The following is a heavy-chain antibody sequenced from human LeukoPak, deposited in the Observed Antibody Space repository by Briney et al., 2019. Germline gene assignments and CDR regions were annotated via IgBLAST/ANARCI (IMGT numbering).Heavy chain of an antibody. D-gene: IGHD4-11*01. V-gene: IGHV4-34*01. CDR2: INQSGTT. Sequence: SETLSLTCAVYGGSFSTYYWSRIRQPPGKGLEWIGEINQSGTTTYNPSLKSRVTMSVDTSKSQFSLKVYSVTAADTAVYFCARGQEDWDRLQRAVNFDFWGHGTLVTVSS. J-gene: IGHJ4*01. CDR1: GGSFSTYY. CDR3: ARGQEDWDRLQRAVNFDF.